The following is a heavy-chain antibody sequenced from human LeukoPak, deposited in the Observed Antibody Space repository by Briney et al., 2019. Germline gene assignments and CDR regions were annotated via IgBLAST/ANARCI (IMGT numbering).Heavy chain of an antibody. Sequence: SETLSLTCTVSGGSISRYYWSRLRQPPGKGLEWIGYINYSGSSNYNPSLKSRVTISVDTSKDQFSLKLNSVTAADTAVYYCARDNRATSLWTRVEYFDYWGQGTLVPVSA. J-gene: IGHJ4*02. D-gene: IGHD5-12*01. V-gene: IGHV4-59*01. CDR3: ARDNRATSLWTRVEYFDY. CDR1: GGSISRYY. CDR2: INYSGSS.